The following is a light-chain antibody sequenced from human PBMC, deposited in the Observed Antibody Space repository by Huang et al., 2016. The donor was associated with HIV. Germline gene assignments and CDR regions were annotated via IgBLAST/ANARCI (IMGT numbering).Light chain of an antibody. CDR2: EAF. V-gene: IGKV3-11*01. J-gene: IGKJ2*01. CDR1: QSVSRF. CDR3: QQRSDWRYT. Sequence: EAVLTQSPATLSLSPGERATLSCRASQSVSRFLAWYQQKPGQAPRLLIYEAFNRATGIPARFSGSGSGTDFTLTISSLEPEDFAIYYCQQRSDWRYTFGQGTKLQIK.